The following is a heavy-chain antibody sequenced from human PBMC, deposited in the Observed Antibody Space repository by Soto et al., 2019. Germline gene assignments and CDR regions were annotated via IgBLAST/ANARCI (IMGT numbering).Heavy chain of an antibody. CDR1: GDTFSFYT. CDR2: VNPIVSMS. Sequence: QVQLVQSGAEVRKPGSSVKVSCKASGDTFSFYTINWVRQAPGLGLEWMGRVNPIVSMSNYAQKFQGRVKITEDNSPNPAYRQLSSLRYADTAIYYCAASYGSGYRAFDYWGQGALVTVSS. J-gene: IGHJ4*02. V-gene: IGHV1-69*02. CDR3: AASYGSGYRAFDY. D-gene: IGHD3-10*01.